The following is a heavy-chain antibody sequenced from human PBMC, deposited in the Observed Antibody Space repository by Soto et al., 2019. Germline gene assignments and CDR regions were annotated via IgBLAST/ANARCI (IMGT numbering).Heavy chain of an antibody. V-gene: IGHV6-1*01. CDR2: TYYRSKWYN. J-gene: IGHJ5*02. CDR1: GDSVSRNSAA. Sequence: SQTLSLTCAISGDSVSRNSAAWNWIRQSPSRGLEWLGRTYYRSKWYNDYAVSVKSRITINPDTSKNQFSLQLNSVTPEDTAVYFCARTLSSSAENWFDPWGQGTLVTVSS. D-gene: IGHD6-6*01. CDR3: ARTLSSSAENWFDP.